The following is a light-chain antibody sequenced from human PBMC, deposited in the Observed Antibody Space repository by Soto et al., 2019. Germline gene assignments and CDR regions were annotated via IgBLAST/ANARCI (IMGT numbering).Light chain of an antibody. Sequence: QSVLTQPTPVSGSPGQSITISCTGTSSDVGGYNYVSWYQHHPGKAPKLMICDVSDRPSGVSNRFSGSKSGNTASLTISGLQAEAEADYYCSSYTSSSTPWVFGTGTKVTVL. J-gene: IGLJ1*01. CDR2: DVS. V-gene: IGLV2-14*03. CDR1: SSDVGGYNY. CDR3: SSYTSSSTPWV.